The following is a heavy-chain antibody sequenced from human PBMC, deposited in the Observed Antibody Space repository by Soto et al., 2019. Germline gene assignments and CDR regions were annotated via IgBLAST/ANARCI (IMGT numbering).Heavy chain of an antibody. CDR1: GFTFSSYA. D-gene: IGHD6-19*01. CDR2: ISGSGGST. CDR3: AKDQSGGGSGWYRTFDY. V-gene: IGHV3-23*01. Sequence: GGSLRLSCAASGFTFSSYAMSWVRQAPGKGLEWVSAISGSGGSTYYADSVKGRFTISRDNSKNTLYLQMNSLRAEDTAVYYCAKDQSGGGSGWYRTFDYWGQGTLVTVSS. J-gene: IGHJ4*02.